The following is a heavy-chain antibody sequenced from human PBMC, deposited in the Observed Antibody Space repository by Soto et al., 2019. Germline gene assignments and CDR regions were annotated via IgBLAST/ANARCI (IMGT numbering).Heavy chain of an antibody. CDR2: IVVGSGNT. V-gene: IGHV1-58*02. CDR1: GFTFTSSA. D-gene: IGHD3-10*01. CDR3: AAEADYYGSGSYYNPHAFDI. Sequence: SVKVSCKASGFTFTSSAIQWVRQARGQRIEWIGWIVVGSGNTNYAQKFQERVTITRDMSTSTAYMELSSLRSEDTAVYYCAAEADYYGSGSYYNPHAFDIWGQGTMVTVSS. J-gene: IGHJ3*02.